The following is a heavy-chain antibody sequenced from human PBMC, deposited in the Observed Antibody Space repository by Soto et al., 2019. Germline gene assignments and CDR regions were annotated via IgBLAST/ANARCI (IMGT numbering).Heavy chain of an antibody. D-gene: IGHD2-15*01. Sequence: GWALRLSGAAAEFAFHTYTLKWVLQAPGKGLEWVSSISSSSAYIYYADSVKGRFTISRDNAKDSLFLQMNGLRAEDTAVYYCASDRKLRPGPNYYYYGMDVSGQGTTVTVSS. CDR1: EFAFHTYT. CDR2: ISSSSAYI. CDR3: ASDRKLRPGPNYYYYGMDV. V-gene: IGHV3-21*01. J-gene: IGHJ6*02.